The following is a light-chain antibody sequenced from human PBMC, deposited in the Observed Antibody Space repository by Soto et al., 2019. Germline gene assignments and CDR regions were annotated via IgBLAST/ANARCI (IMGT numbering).Light chain of an antibody. CDR2: DAS. J-gene: IGKJ1*01. V-gene: IGKV1-5*01. Sequence: DIQMTQSPSTLSASVGDRVTITCRASQTIISRWLAWYQQKPGKAPKLLIYDASSLESGVPSRFSGSGSWTEFTLTISSLQPDDYATYFGQQYDSDLWTFGQGTKVEIK. CDR1: QTIISRW. CDR3: QQYDSDLWT.